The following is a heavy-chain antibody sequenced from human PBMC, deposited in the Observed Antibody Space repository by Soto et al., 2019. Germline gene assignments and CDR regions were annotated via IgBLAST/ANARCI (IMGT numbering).Heavy chain of an antibody. J-gene: IGHJ6*02. Sequence: PGGSLRLSCVASGFTLSSYEINWVRQDAGNGLGWVSYISSSGSTIYYAESMKGRFTISRDNAKNSLYLQMNSLRAEDTAVYYCAKSYSSSSYYYYYGMDVWGQGTTVTVSS. CDR1: GFTLSSYE. V-gene: IGHV3-48*03. D-gene: IGHD6-6*01. CDR2: ISSSGSTI. CDR3: AKSYSSSSYYYYYGMDV.